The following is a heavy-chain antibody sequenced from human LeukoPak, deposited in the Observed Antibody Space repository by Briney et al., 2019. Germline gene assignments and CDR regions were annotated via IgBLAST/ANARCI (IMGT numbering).Heavy chain of an antibody. V-gene: IGHV3-30*18. Sequence: GGSLRLSCAAAGFTFSSYGTHWVRQAPGKGLEWVAVISDDGGNKYYADSVKGRFTISRDNSKSTLYLQMNSLRAEDTAVYYCAKDRSIAARPYYYYGMDVWGQGTTVTVSS. J-gene: IGHJ6*02. CDR3: AKDRSIAARPYYYYGMDV. CDR2: ISDDGGNK. D-gene: IGHD6-6*01. CDR1: GFTFSSYG.